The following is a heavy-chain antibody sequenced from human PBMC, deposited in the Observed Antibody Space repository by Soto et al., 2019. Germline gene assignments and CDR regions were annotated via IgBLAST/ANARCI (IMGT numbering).Heavy chain of an antibody. CDR2: IIPILGIA. Sequence: QVQLVQSGAEVKKPGSSVKVSCKASGGTFSSYTISWVRQAPGQGLEWMGRIIPILGIANYEQKFHGRVMITADKSTSTADMELSSLRSEDTAVYYCAGHSQIIGSGSYSHLDYWGQGTLVTVSS. CDR3: AGHSQIIGSGSYSHLDY. V-gene: IGHV1-69*02. CDR1: GGTFSSYT. J-gene: IGHJ4*02. D-gene: IGHD3-10*01.